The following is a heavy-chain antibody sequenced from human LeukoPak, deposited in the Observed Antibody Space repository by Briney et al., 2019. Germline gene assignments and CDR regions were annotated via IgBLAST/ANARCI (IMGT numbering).Heavy chain of an antibody. Sequence: SETLSLTCAVYGGSFSDYYRNWVRQTPGKGLEWIGEIHPSGSAYYNPSLGSRVTISKDTSKNQFTLQLNSVTAADTALYFCSRGRDEYKSGNSWGQGTLVTVSS. V-gene: IGHV4-34*01. D-gene: IGHD5-24*01. CDR1: GGSFSDYY. J-gene: IGHJ4*02. CDR3: SRGRDEYKSGNS. CDR2: IHPSGSA.